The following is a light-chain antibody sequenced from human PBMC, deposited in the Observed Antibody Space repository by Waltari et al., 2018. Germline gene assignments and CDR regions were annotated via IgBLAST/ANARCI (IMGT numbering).Light chain of an antibody. CDR3: VAWDDSLSATV. J-gene: IGLJ3*02. CDR2: RND. V-gene: IGLV1-47*01. CDR1: SSTIGSNY. Sequence: QSVLTQPPSASGTPGPRVTISCSGSSSTIGSNYVYWYQHLPGTAPKPLIYRNDQRPSGVPDRFSGSKSGTSASLAISELRSEDEADYYCVAWDDSLSATVFGGGTKLTVL.